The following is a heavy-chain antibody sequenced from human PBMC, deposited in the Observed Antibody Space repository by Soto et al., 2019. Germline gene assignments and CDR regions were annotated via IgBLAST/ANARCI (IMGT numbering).Heavy chain of an antibody. CDR3: ARVGAGGDCSSTSSIDAFDI. V-gene: IGHV3-21*01. CDR1: GFTFSSYS. Sequence: GGSLRLSCAASGFTFSSYSMNWVRQAPGKGLEWVSSISSSSSYIYYADSVKGRFAISRDNAKNSLYLQMNSLRAEDTAVYYCARVGAGGDCSSTSSIDAFDIWGQGTMATVSS. CDR2: ISSSSSYI. J-gene: IGHJ3*02. D-gene: IGHD2-2*01.